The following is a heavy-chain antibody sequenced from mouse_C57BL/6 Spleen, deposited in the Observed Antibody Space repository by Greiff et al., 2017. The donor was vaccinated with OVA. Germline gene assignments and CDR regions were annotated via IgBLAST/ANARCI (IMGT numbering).Heavy chain of an antibody. D-gene: IGHD1-1*01. Sequence: QVQLQQPGAELVKPGASVKMSCKASGYTFTSYWITWVKQRPGQGLEWIGDIYPGSGSTNYNEKFKSKATLTVDTSSSTTYMQLSSLTSEDASVFYCARNYYGSGVDYWGQGTTLTVSS. CDR2: IYPGSGST. J-gene: IGHJ2*01. V-gene: IGHV1-55*01. CDR1: GYTFTSYW. CDR3: ARNYYGSGVDY.